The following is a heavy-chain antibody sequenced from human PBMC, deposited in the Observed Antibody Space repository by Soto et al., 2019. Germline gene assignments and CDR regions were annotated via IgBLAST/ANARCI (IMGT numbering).Heavy chain of an antibody. Sequence: QLQESGPGLIKTSETLSLTCAVSGASITRTDWCSWVRQSPGKGLEWIGEVYHTGSTNYDPSFKSRVTISVDISNNLFSLSLTSVTAADTAFYYCASYIPGSSTLAYWGQGTLVTVSS. V-gene: IGHV4-4*02. CDR1: GASITRTDW. D-gene: IGHD1-26*01. J-gene: IGHJ4*02. CDR2: VYHTGST. CDR3: ASYIPGSSTLAY.